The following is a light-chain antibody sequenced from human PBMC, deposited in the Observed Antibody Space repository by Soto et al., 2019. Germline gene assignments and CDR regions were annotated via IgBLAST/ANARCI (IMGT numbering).Light chain of an antibody. CDR2: DAS. CDR1: QSIGDY. V-gene: IGKV3-20*01. J-gene: IGKJ4*01. CDR3: QQFSSYPLT. Sequence: IVLTQSPGTLSLSPGERATLSCRASQSIGDYLAWYQQKPGQAPRLLIYDASSRATGIPDRFSGGGSGTDFTLTISRLEPEDFAVYYCQQFSSYPLTFGGGTKVDIK.